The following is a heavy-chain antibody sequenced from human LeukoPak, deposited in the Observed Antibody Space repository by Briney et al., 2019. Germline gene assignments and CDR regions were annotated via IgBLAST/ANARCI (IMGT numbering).Heavy chain of an antibody. Sequence: GGSLRLSCAASGFIFSRYAMYWVRQAPGKGLEWVAVLSYDGSTRYYADYVKGRFTISRDTSENTLFLQMNSLRVEDTAVYYCARAPVLCSSTSCYDQYFDYWGQGTLVTVSS. CDR2: LSYDGSTR. J-gene: IGHJ4*02. CDR1: GFIFSRYA. CDR3: ARAPVLCSSTSCYDQYFDY. D-gene: IGHD2-2*01. V-gene: IGHV3-30-3*01.